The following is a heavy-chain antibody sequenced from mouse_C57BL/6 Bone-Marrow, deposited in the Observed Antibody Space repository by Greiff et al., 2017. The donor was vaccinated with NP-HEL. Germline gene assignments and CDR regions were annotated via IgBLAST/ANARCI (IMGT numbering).Heavy chain of an antibody. CDR3: ARSDGFDY. CDR1: CYTVTSYT. Sequence: QVQLKQSGAERARPGASERMSGKAACYTVTSYTMPWVKQRPGQGLEWIGYINPSSGYTKYNQKFKDKATLTAAKSSSTAYMQLSSLTSEDCAVYYCARSDGFDYWDQGSTHAGSS. V-gene: IGHV1-4*01. D-gene: IGHD2-3*01. CDR2: INPSSGYT. J-gene: IGHJ2*01.